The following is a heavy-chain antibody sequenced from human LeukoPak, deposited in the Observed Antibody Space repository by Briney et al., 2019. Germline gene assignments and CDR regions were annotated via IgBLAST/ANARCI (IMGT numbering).Heavy chain of an antibody. CDR3: AFSSYYLQGNYYYMDV. J-gene: IGHJ6*03. CDR1: GYTFTGYY. CDR2: INPNSGGT. D-gene: IGHD1-26*01. V-gene: IGHV1-2*02. Sequence: ASVKVSCKASGYTFTGYYMHWVRQAPGQGLEWMGWINPNSGGTDYAQKFQGRVTMTRDTSISTAYMDLSRLRSDDTAVYYCAFSSYYLQGNYYYMDVWGKGTTVTVSS.